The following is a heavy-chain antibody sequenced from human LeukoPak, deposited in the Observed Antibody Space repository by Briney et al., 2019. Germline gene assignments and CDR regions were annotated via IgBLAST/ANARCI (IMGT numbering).Heavy chain of an antibody. V-gene: IGHV3-43*02. Sequence: PGGSLRLSCAASGITVGNNYFSWVRQAPGKGLEWVSLISGDGGTRYYADSVKGRFTISRDNSKNSLYLQMNSLRTEDTALYYCAKDYYWGQGTLVTVSS. CDR2: ISGDGGTR. CDR1: GITVGNNY. J-gene: IGHJ4*02. CDR3: AKDYY.